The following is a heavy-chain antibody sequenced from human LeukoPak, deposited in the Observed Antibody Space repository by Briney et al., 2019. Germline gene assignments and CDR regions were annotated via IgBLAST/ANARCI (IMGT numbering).Heavy chain of an antibody. CDR2: IYPNSGAT. Sequence: ASVKVSCKASGYTFTGYYMHWVRQAPGQGLEWMGWIYPNSGATKYAQKFQGRVTMTRDTSTRTAYMELSGLRSDDTAVYYCGTLLSNGPFDYWGQGSLVTVSS. CDR1: GYTFTGYY. CDR3: GTLLSNGPFDY. J-gene: IGHJ4*02. V-gene: IGHV1-2*02.